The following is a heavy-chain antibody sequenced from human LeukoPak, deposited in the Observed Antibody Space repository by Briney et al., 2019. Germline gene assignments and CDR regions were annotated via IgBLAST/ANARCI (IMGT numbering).Heavy chain of an antibody. J-gene: IGHJ4*02. CDR2: ISYDGSNK. CDR3: AKEGYGDYDEGLLGF. V-gene: IGHV3-30*18. D-gene: IGHD4-17*01. Sequence: GGSLRLSCAASGFTFSSYGMHWVRQAPGKGLEWVAVISYDGSNKYYADSVKGRFTISRDNSKNTLYLQMNSLRAEDTAVYYCAKEGYGDYDEGLLGFCGQGTLVTVSS. CDR1: GFTFSSYG.